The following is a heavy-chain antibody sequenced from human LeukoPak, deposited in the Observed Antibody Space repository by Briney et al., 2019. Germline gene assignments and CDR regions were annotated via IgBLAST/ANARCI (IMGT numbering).Heavy chain of an antibody. CDR2: IYYSRST. V-gene: IGHV4-59*01. D-gene: IGHD2-15*01. CDR3: ARENCSGGTCYSNSNGMDV. J-gene: IGHJ6*02. Sequence: SETLSLTCTVSGVFISGYYWSWLRQPPGKGLEWIGYIYYSRSTKYNPSLESRVTISVDTSKSQFSLKLTSVTATDTAVYYCARENCSGGTCYSNSNGMDVWGQGTTVTVSS. CDR1: GVFISGYY.